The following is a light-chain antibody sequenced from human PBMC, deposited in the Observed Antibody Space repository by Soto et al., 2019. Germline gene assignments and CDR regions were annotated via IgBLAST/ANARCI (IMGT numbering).Light chain of an antibody. CDR1: SSDIGGYNY. V-gene: IGLV2-8*01. CDR2: EVT. Sequence: QSALTQPPSASGSPGQSVTISCTGTSSDIGGYNYVSWYQQRLGKAPKLMIYEVTKRPSGVPDRFSGSKSGSTASLTVSGLQAEDEAEYFCSSYAGSSTLLFGGGTKLTVL. CDR3: SSYAGSSTLL. J-gene: IGLJ2*01.